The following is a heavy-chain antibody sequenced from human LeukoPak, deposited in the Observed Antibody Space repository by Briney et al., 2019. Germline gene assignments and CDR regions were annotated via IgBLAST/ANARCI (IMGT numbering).Heavy chain of an antibody. V-gene: IGHV3-74*01. CDR2: IFSDGTGT. J-gene: IGHJ4*02. CDR1: GFAFGDYW. D-gene: IGHD1-1*01. CDR3: ARGRWSPGYFDL. Sequence: GGSLRLSCVASGFAFGDYWMHWVRQAPGKGPVWVSRIFSDGTGTGYADFVKGRFTISRDNVKNPLFLQMHSLRAEDTALYYCARGRWSPGYFDLWGPGTLVTVSS.